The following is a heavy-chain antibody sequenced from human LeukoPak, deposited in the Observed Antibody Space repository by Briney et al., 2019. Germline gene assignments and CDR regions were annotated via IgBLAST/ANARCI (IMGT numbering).Heavy chain of an antibody. CDR3: ARDWLLGRPGYSGFDY. Sequence: PGGSLRLSCAASGFTFSYYAMHWVRQAPGKGLEWVAVTSYDGTNKYYADSVKGRFTISRDNSKSTLYLQMNSLRAEDTAVYYCARDWLLGRPGYSGFDYWGQGILVTVSS. V-gene: IGHV3-30*04. J-gene: IGHJ4*02. D-gene: IGHD2-15*01. CDR2: TSYDGTNK. CDR1: GFTFSYYA.